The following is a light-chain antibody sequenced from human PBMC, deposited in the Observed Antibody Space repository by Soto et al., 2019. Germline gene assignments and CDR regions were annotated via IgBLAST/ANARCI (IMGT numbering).Light chain of an antibody. CDR2: GAS. CDR1: QSVSSN. J-gene: IGKJ1*01. Sequence: EIALTQSPGTLSLSPGERATLSCRASQSVSSNLAWYQQNPGQAPRLLIYGASTRATGIPARFSGSGSGTEFTLTISSLQSADFAVYYCQQYNNSPQTFGQGTKVDIK. V-gene: IGKV3-15*01. CDR3: QQYNNSPQT.